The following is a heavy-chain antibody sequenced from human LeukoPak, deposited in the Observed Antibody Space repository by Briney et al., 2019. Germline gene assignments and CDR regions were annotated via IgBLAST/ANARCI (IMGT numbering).Heavy chain of an antibody. D-gene: IGHD3-10*01. CDR1: GGSISSSSYY. J-gene: IGHJ5*02. CDR3: ARHDYYGSLNWFDP. V-gene: IGHV4-39*01. CDR2: IYYTGTT. Sequence: PSETLSLTCTVSGGSISSSSYYWGWIRQPPGKGLEWIGSIYYTGTTYYNPSLKSRLTISVDTSKNQFSLELPSVTAADTAVYYCARHDYYGSLNWFDPWGQGTLITVSS.